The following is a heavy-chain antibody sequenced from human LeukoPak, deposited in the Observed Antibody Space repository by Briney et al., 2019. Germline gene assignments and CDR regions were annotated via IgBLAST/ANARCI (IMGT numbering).Heavy chain of an antibody. D-gene: IGHD3-10*01. CDR2: IDGSGGRT. CDR1: GFTFRYA. V-gene: IGHV3-23*01. CDR3: AREGVNDASRSYYFFDY. Sequence: GRSLRLSCAASGFTFRYAMSWARQAPGKGLEWVSAIDGSGGRTFYADSMKGRFTISRDNSKNTLYLQMNSLRAEDTAVYYRAREGVNDASRSYYFFDYWGQGTLVTVSS. J-gene: IGHJ4*02.